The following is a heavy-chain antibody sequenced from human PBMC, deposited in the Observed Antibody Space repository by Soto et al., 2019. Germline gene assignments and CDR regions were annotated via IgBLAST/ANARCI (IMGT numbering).Heavy chain of an antibody. CDR1: GYTFKNYG. CDR2: ISGYNGNT. V-gene: IGHV1-18*01. Sequence: QIQLVQSGAEVKNPGASVKVSCKASGYTFKNYGIIWVRQAPGQGLEWVGWISGYNGNTKYEKKFQGRVTLTTETSTSTAYMELRSLRSDDTAVYYCARPFYGDHGIVDYWGQGILVTVSS. CDR3: ARPFYGDHGIVDY. D-gene: IGHD4-17*01. J-gene: IGHJ4*02.